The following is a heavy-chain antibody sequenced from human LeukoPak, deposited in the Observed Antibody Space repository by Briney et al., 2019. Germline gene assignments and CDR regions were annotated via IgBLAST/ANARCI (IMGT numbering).Heavy chain of an antibody. CDR1: GLTFSSYW. Sequence: PGGSLRLSCAASGLTFSSYWMSWVRQAPGKGLEWVSAFSGSGGRTYYADSVKGRFTISRDNSKNTLYLQMNSLRAEDTAVYYCAKEFSYDSSGYYSDWYFDLWGRGTLVTVSS. J-gene: IGHJ2*01. CDR3: AKEFSYDSSGYYSDWYFDL. CDR2: FSGSGGRT. V-gene: IGHV3-23*01. D-gene: IGHD3-22*01.